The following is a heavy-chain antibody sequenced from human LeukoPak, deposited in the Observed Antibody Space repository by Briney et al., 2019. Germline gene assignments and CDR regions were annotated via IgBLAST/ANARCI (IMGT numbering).Heavy chain of an antibody. CDR3: AKSKDIVVVPAAYEFDY. Sequence: GESLKISCKGSGYSFTSYWIGWVRQMPGKGLEWMGIIYPGDSDTRYSPSFQGQVTISADKSIRTADLQWSSLKASDTAMYYCAKSKDIVVVPAAYEFDYWGQGTLVTVSS. V-gene: IGHV5-51*01. D-gene: IGHD2-2*01. CDR1: GYSFTSYW. J-gene: IGHJ4*02. CDR2: IYPGDSDT.